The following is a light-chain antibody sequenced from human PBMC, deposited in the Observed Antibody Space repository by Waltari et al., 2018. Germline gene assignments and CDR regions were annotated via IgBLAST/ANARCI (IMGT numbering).Light chain of an antibody. CDR1: GSNIGAGYD. J-gene: IGLJ2*01. Sequence: QSVLTQPPSVSGAPGQRVSISCTGSGSNIGAGYDVHWYQQLPGKAPKLLIYGANCRPLGVPDRFSGSLSGTSAYLAIAGLQADDEADYYCQSYDPSLSVGFGGGTRLTVL. CDR3: QSYDPSLSVG. CDR2: GAN. V-gene: IGLV1-40*01.